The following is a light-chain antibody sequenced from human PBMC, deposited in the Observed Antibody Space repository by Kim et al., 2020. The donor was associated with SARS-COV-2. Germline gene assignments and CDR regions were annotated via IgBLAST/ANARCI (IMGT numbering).Light chain of an antibody. V-gene: IGKV1-39*01. J-gene: IGKJ2*01. CDR3: QQTNSMPYT. CDR1: QNINNY. CDR2: AAS. Sequence: AAVGDRVTITCRASQNINNYLNWYQHTPGKAPKFLISAASSLQSGVPSRFSGSGSGTDFILTINSLQPEDFATYHCQQTNSMPYTFGQGTKLEI.